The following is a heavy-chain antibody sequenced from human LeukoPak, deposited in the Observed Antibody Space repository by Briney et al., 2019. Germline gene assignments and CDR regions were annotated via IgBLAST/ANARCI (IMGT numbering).Heavy chain of an antibody. D-gene: IGHD4-17*01. Sequence: PGGSLRLSCAASGFTFSNYDMHWVRQATGKGLEWVSAIDTAGDTYYPGSVKGRFTISRENAKNSLYLRMNSLRAGDTAVYYCARTTVTSGPYWYFDLWGRGTLVTVSS. CDR2: IDTAGDT. CDR3: ARTTVTSGPYWYFDL. J-gene: IGHJ2*01. V-gene: IGHV3-13*01. CDR1: GFTFSNYD.